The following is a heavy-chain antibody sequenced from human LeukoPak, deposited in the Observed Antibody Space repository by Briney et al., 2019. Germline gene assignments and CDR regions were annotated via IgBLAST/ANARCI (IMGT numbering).Heavy chain of an antibody. CDR2: ISGSGSST. V-gene: IGHV3-23*01. J-gene: IGHJ4*02. D-gene: IGHD2-15*01. CDR3: AKQLGYCSDGSCYFPY. CDR1: GFTFSSYA. Sequence: GGSLRLSCAASGFTFSSYAMSWVRQAPGKGLEWVSAISGSGSSTYYADSVKGRFTISRDNSKSTLCLQMNSLRAEDTAVYYCAKQLGYCSDGSCYFPYWGQGTLVTVSS.